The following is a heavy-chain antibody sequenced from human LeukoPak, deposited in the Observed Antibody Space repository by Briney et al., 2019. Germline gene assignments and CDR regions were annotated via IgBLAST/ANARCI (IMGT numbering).Heavy chain of an antibody. J-gene: IGHJ6*03. Sequence: GGSLRLSCAASGFTFSSYAMSWVRQAPGKGLEWVSAISGSGGSTYYADSVEGRFTISRDNSKNTLYLQMNSLRAEDTAVYYCAKNVPRAHYYGSGSYYRGVDYYYYYYMDVWGKGTTVTVSS. CDR3: AKNVPRAHYYGSGSYYRGVDYYYYYYMDV. D-gene: IGHD3-10*01. V-gene: IGHV3-23*01. CDR1: GFTFSSYA. CDR2: ISGSGGST.